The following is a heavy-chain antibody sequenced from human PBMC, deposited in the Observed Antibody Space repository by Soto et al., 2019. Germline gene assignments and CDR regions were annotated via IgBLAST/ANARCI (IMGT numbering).Heavy chain of an antibody. CDR1: GFTFDDYA. D-gene: IGHD3-3*01. V-gene: IGHV3-9*01. CDR2: ISWNSGSI. J-gene: IGHJ6*02. Sequence: QPGGSLRLSCAASGFTFDDYAMHWVRQAPGKGLEWVSGISWNSGSIGYADSVKGRFTISRDNAKNSLYLQMNSLRAEDTALYYCAKDISFGVVISYGMDVWGQGTTVTVYS. CDR3: AKDISFGVVISYGMDV.